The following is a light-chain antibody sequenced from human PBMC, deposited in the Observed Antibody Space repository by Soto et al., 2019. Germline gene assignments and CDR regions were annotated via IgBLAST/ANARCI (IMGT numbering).Light chain of an antibody. CDR1: QSVSGSF. CDR2: GAS. Sequence: EIVLTQSPGTLSLSPGERATLFCRASQSVSGSFLAWYQQKPGQAPRLLMYGASSRATGIPDRFSGGGSGTDSTLTISRLEPEDFAVYYCQQYGSSPTFGQGTKVDIK. CDR3: QQYGSSPT. V-gene: IGKV3-20*01. J-gene: IGKJ1*01.